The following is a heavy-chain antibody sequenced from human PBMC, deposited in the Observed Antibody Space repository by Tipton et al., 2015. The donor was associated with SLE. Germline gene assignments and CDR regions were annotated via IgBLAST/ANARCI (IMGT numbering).Heavy chain of an antibody. J-gene: IGHJ4*02. CDR3: ARHPKGHQLLYFEY. V-gene: IGHV4-31*03. CDR2: IYYSGST. Sequence: TLSLTCTVSGGSISSGGYYWSWIRQHPGKGLEWIGYIYYSGSTSYNPSLKSRVTISIDKSKSQISLKLSSMTVADTAVYYCARHPKGHQLLYFEYWGQGTLVTASS. D-gene: IGHD2-2*01. CDR1: GGSISSGGYY.